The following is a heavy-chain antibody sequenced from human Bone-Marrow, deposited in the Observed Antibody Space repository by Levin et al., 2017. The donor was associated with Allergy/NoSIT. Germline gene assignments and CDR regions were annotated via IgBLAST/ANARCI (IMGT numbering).Heavy chain of an antibody. CDR1: GGSFSGYY. J-gene: IGHJ3*02. CDR2: INHSGST. D-gene: IGHD3-16*02. V-gene: IGHV4-34*01. Sequence: SQTLSLTCAVYGGSFSGYYWSWIRQPPGKGLEWIGEINHSGSTNYNPSLKSRVTISVDTSKNQFSLKLSSVTAADTAVYYCARDTYYDYVWGSYRYREEREAFDIWGQGTMVTVSS. CDR3: ARDTYYDYVWGSYRYREEREAFDI.